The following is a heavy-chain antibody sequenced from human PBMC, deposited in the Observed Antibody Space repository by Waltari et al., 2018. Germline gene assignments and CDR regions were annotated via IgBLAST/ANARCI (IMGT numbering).Heavy chain of an antibody. D-gene: IGHD6-19*01. Sequence: QVQLQQWGAGLLMPSETLSLTCAVYGGSFRGYYWSWIRQSPGKGLEWIGEINHSGSTNYNPSLKSRVTISVDTSKNQFSLKVSSVTAADTAVYYCARQFSSGWYSEYWGQGTLVTVSS. CDR3: ARQFSSGWYSEY. CDR1: GGSFRGYY. V-gene: IGHV4-34*01. CDR2: INHSGST. J-gene: IGHJ4*02.